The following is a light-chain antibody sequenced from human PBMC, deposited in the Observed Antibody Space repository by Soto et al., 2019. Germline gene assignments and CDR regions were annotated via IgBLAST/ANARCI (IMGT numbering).Light chain of an antibody. CDR3: QRSYSTPWT. CDR2: AAS. CDR1: QSISSY. J-gene: IGKJ1*01. Sequence: DIQMTQSPSSLSASVGDRVTITCRASQSISSYLNWYQQKPGKAPKLLIYAASSLQSGVPSRSSGSGSGTDFTLTISSLQPEDVATYYCQRSYSTPWTFGQGTKVEIK. V-gene: IGKV1-39*01.